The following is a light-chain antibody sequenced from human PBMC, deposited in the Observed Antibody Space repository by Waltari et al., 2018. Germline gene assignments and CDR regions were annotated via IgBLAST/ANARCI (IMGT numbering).Light chain of an antibody. Sequence: DIVMTQSPGTLTLSPGERATLSCRASQRVGSNYLAWYQRKPGQAPRLLVYGASNRATGIPDSFSGSGSGTDFTLTISRLEPQDFAVYYCHQYATSPLTFGQGTKVEI. CDR1: QRVGSNY. CDR2: GAS. CDR3: HQYATSPLT. V-gene: IGKV3-20*01. J-gene: IGKJ1*01.